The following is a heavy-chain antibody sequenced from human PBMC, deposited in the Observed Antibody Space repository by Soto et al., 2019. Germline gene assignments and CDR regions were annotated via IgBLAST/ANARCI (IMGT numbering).Heavy chain of an antibody. CDR3: ARDGSPVETAMVCQYFYGMDV. CDR2: VVPMFGIP. V-gene: IGHV1-69*12. J-gene: IGHJ6*02. CDR1: GDTFISYA. D-gene: IGHD5-18*01. Sequence: QVQLVQSGAEVKKPGSSVKVSCKSSGDTFISYAISWVRQAPGQGLEWMGGVVPMFGIPNYAQKFQGRVTIIADESSSTAYLELSSLTTEDTAVYYCARDGSPVETAMVCQYFYGMDVWGQGTTVTVSS.